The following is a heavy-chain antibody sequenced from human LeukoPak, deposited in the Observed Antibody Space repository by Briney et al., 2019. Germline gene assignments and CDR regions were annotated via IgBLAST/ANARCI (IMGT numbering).Heavy chain of an antibody. CDR3: ARHASSTGWYPHFDY. J-gene: IGHJ4*02. Sequence: SETLSLTCTVSGGSISDFYWSWIQQPPGKGLEWIRYIYYSGGTNYNASPKSRVTISVDTSKNHFSLKLSSVTAADTAVYYCARHASSTGWYPHFDYWGQGTLVTVSS. CDR1: GGSISDFY. CDR2: IYYSGGT. V-gene: IGHV4-59*08. D-gene: IGHD6-19*01.